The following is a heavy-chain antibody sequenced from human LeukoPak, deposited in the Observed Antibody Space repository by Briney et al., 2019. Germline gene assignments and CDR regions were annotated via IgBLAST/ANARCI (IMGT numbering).Heavy chain of an antibody. D-gene: IGHD5-24*01. CDR3: ARDPKMATIRFDY. CDR2: IYYSGST. CDR1: GGSISSSSYY. V-gene: IGHV4-39*07. Sequence: SETLSLTCTVSGGSISSSSYYWGWIRQPPGKGLEWIGSIYYSGSTYYNPSLNSRVTISVDASKNQFSLKLSSVTAAVTAVYYCARDPKMATIRFDYWGQGTLVTVSS. J-gene: IGHJ4*02.